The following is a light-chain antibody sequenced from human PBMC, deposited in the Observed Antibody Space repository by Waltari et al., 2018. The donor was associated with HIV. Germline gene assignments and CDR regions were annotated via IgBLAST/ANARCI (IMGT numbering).Light chain of an antibody. J-gene: IGLJ1*01. CDR1: SSDVGNYNV. V-gene: IGLV2-23*02. Sequence: QSALTQPVYVSGSPGQSITFSCTGTSSDVGNYNVFSWYQQHPVKAPKRRIYEVSKRPSGVSNRFPGAKSGDTASRTISGLQAEDEADYYCCSYAGSSTHVFVTGTKLTVL. CDR3: CSYAGSSTHV. CDR2: EVS.